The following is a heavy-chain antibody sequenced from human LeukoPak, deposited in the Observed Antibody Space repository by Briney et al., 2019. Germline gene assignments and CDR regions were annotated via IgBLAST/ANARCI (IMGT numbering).Heavy chain of an antibody. D-gene: IGHD3-10*01. Sequence: SQTLSLTCTVSGGSISSGGYYWSWIRQPPGKGLEWIGYIYRSGSTYYNPSLKSRVTISVDTSKNQFSLKLSSVTAADTAVYYCARDRRYYGSGSYPVDYWGQGTLVTVSS. J-gene: IGHJ4*02. V-gene: IGHV4-30-2*01. CDR1: GGSISSGGYY. CDR3: ARDRRYYGSGSYPVDY. CDR2: IYRSGST.